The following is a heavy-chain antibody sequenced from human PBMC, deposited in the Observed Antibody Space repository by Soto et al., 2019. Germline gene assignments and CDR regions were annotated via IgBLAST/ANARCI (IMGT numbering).Heavy chain of an antibody. CDR3: ARHKDHCSGDSCYLAYCLDP. Sequence: GESLKISCKGSGYSFSSYWISWVRQIPGKGLEWVGGIDPSDTNKYYGQSFQGRVTISGDNSNNTAYLQLSSLRAADTAVYYFARHKDHCSGDSCYLAYCLDPWGQGTLVTVSS. CDR2: IDPSDTNK. CDR1: GYSFSSYW. J-gene: IGHJ5*02. V-gene: IGHV5-10-1*01. D-gene: IGHD2-15*01.